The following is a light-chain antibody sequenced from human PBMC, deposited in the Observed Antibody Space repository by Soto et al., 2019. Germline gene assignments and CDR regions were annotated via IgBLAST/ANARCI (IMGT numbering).Light chain of an antibody. V-gene: IGLV2-11*01. CDR3: CSYAGSYSYV. CDR2: DVT. J-gene: IGLJ1*01. Sequence: QSALTQPRSVSGSPGQSVAISCTGTSSDVGGYNYVSRYQQHPGKAPKLMIYDVTKRPSGVPDRFSASKSGNTASLTISGLQADDEADYYCCSYAGSYSYVFGTGTKVTVL. CDR1: SSDVGGYNY.